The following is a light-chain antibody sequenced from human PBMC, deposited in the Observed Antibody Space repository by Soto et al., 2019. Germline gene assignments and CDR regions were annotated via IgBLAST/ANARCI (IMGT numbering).Light chain of an antibody. CDR1: QSVTSSS. CDR3: QEYNTWPWT. CDR2: GAS. J-gene: IGKJ1*01. Sequence: EIVLTQSPGTLSLSPGERATLFCRASQSVTSSSIAWHQQKPGQAPRLLIYGASSRATGIPDRFSASGSGTDFTLTISRLESEDSAVYYCQEYNTWPWTFGQGTKVEFK. V-gene: IGKV3-20*01.